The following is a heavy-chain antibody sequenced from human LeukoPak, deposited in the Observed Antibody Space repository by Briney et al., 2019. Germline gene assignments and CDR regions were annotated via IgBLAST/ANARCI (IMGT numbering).Heavy chain of an antibody. CDR2: VYYSGST. J-gene: IGHJ5*02. Sequence: SETLSLTCTVSGGSISSSSYYWGWIRQPPEKGLEWIGSVYYSGSTYYSPSLKSRVTISVDTSKNQFPLKLSSVTAADTAVYYCARNTSSSPWFDPWGQGTLVTVSS. CDR3: ARNTSSSPWFDP. V-gene: IGHV4-39*01. CDR1: GGSISSSSYY. D-gene: IGHD6-6*01.